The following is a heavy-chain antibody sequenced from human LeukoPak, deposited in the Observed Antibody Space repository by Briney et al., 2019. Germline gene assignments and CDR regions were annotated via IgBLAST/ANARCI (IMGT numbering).Heavy chain of an antibody. D-gene: IGHD3-10*01. CDR2: ISHDTGKI. V-gene: IGHV3-30*18. CDR3: AKGDLFEELDI. CDR1: GFPFRTYG. Sequence: GGSLRLSCAASGFPFRTYGMHWVREAPSKGLEWLAVISHDTGKIYYLDSVRGRFTVSRDNSKNTLYLEMNSLRADDTAVYYCAKGDLFEELDIWGQGTMVTVSS. J-gene: IGHJ3*02.